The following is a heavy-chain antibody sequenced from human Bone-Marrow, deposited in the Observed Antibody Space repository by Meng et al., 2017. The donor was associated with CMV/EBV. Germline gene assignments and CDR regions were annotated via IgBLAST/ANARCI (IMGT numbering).Heavy chain of an antibody. J-gene: IGHJ6*02. D-gene: IGHD3-22*01. CDR2: IYYSGST. CDR3: AREPGITMIVVVYGMEV. Sequence: SETLSLTCNVSGGSISRSTYFWGWIRQPPGKGLEWIGSIYYSGSTQYNPSLKSRLSISVDTSKNQFSLKLSSVTAADTAVYYCAREPGITMIVVVYGMEVWGQGTTVTVSS. CDR1: GGSISRSTYF. V-gene: IGHV4-39*07.